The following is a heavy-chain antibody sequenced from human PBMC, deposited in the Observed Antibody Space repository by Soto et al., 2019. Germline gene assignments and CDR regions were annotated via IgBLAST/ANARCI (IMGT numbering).Heavy chain of an antibody. V-gene: IGHV3-74*01. CDR1: GFTFSSYW. Sequence: EVQLVESGGGLVQPGGSLRLSCAASGFTFSSYWMHWVRQAPGKGLVWVSRINSDGSSTSYADSVKGRFTISRDNAKNTLYLQMNSLRAEDTAVYYCARLGSVTASFREYYDCWSGYSDIDYWGQGTLVTVSS. CDR3: ARLGSVTASFREYYDCWSGYSDIDY. D-gene: IGHD3-3*01. J-gene: IGHJ4*02. CDR2: INSDGSST.